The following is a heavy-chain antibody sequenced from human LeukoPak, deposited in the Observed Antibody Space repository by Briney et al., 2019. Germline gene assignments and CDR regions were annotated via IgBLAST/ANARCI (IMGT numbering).Heavy chain of an antibody. CDR2: IKQDGSEK. D-gene: IGHD2-15*01. J-gene: IGHJ4*02. Sequence: PGGSLRLSCAASGFIFSNYWMSWVRQAPGKGLEWVANIKQDGSEKYYVDSVKGRFTISRDNAKNSLYLQMNSLRAEDTAVYYCARQGWDIVVVVAANDYWGQGTLVTVS. CDR1: GFIFSNYW. CDR3: ARQGWDIVVVVAANDY. V-gene: IGHV3-7*01.